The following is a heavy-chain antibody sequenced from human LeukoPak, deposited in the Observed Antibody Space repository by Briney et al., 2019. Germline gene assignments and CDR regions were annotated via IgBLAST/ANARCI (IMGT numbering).Heavy chain of an antibody. CDR1: RGPISSYY. CDR2: IYYSEST. V-gene: IGHV4-59*01. D-gene: IGHD3-10*01. CDR3: ARTSLGGAWFDP. Sequence: PSETLSLTCTFSRGPISSYYWSWIRQPPGKGLEWIGHIYYSESTNYNPSLNSRVTISLDSLKNQFSLKLSSVTAADTAVYYCARTSLGGAWFDPWGQGTLVTVSS. J-gene: IGHJ5*02.